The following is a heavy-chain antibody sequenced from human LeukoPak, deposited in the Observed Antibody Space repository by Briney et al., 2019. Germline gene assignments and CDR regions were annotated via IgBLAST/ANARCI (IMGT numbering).Heavy chain of an antibody. Sequence: ASVKVSCKASGYTFTSYYMHWVRQAPGQGLEWMGIINPSGGSTSYAQKFQGRVTMTRDTSISTAYMELSRLRSDDTAVYYCARSLGVVITSHYYYYYGMDVWGQGTTVTVSS. CDR1: GYTFTSYY. V-gene: IGHV1-46*01. CDR2: INPSGGST. J-gene: IGHJ6*02. D-gene: IGHD3-3*01. CDR3: ARSLGVVITSHYYYYYGMDV.